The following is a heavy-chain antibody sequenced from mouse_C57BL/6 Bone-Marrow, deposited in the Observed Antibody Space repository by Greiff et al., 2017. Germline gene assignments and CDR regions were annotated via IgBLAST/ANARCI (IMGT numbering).Heavy chain of an antibody. CDR1: GYTFTDYY. Sequence: VQLQPSGPELVKPGASVKISCKASGYTFTDYYMNWVKQSHGKSLEWIGDINPNNGGTSYNQKFKGKATLTVDKSSSTAYMELRSLTSEDSAVYYCARTPPIYYYGSSHYYYAMDYWGQGTSVTVSS. J-gene: IGHJ4*01. CDR3: ARTPPIYYYGSSHYYYAMDY. V-gene: IGHV1-26*01. D-gene: IGHD1-1*01. CDR2: INPNNGGT.